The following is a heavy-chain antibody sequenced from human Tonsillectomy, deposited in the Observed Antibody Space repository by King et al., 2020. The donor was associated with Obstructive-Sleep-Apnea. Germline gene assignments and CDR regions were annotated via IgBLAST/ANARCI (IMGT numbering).Heavy chain of an antibody. CDR1: GFTFSSYS. D-gene: IGHD6-19*01. V-gene: IGHV3-21*01. J-gene: IGHJ6*02. CDR2: ISSSSSYI. CDR3: ASSSGWGYYYGMDV. Sequence: VQLVESGGGLVKPGGSLRLSCAASGFTFSSYSMNWVRQAPGKGLEWVSSISSSSSYIYYADSVKGRFTISRDNAKNSLYLQMNSLRAEDTAVYYCASSSGWGYYYGMDVWGQGTTVTVSS.